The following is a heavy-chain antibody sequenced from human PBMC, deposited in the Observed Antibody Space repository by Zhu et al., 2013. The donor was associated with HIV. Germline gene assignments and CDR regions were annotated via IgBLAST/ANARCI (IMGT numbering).Heavy chain of an antibody. CDR3: ARGGYGVVVY. CDR1: GFNVTSNY. CDR2: ISSGPKT. Sequence: EVQLVESGGGLIQPGGSLRLSCVASGFNVTSNYMGWVRQAPGKGLEWVSLISSGPKTFYADTVQGRFTISRDKSKTTVFLQMDRLRPEDTATYYCARGGYGVVVYWGQGALVIVSS. J-gene: IGHJ4*02. V-gene: IGHV3-53*01. D-gene: IGHD5-12*01.